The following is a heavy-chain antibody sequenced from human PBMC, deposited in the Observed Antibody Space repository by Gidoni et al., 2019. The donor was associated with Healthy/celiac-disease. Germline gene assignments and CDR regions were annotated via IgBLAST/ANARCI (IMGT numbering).Heavy chain of an antibody. CDR3: CSTDYGGNPPG. D-gene: IGHD4-17*01. Sequence: QVQLVESGGGVVQPGRSLRLSCAAPGFTFSSYAMHWVPQAPGKGLEWVAVISYDGSNKNYADSVKGRFTISRDNSENTLYLQMNSLRAEDTAVYYCCSTDYGGNPPGWGQGTLVTVSS. J-gene: IGHJ4*02. CDR1: GFTFSSYA. V-gene: IGHV3-30-3*01. CDR2: ISYDGSNK.